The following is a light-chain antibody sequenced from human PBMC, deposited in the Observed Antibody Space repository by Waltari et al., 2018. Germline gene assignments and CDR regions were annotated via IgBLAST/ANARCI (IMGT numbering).Light chain of an antibody. V-gene: IGKV1D-12*01. CDR3: LQVSNFPIT. CDR2: DTS. CDR1: QDISRY. J-gene: IGKJ5*01. Sequence: DIQMTQSPSSVSASLGARVTITCRASQDISRYLAWYQQTPGRSPKLLIFDTSSLQSGVPSRFSGSGSGTDFTLTISSLQPEDFATYYCLQVSNFPITFGQGTRLEIK.